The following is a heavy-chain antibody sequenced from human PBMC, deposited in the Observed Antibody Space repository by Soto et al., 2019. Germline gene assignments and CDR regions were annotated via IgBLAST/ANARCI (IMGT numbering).Heavy chain of an antibody. D-gene: IGHD4-17*01. CDR1: GFTFSNYG. V-gene: IGHV3-30*18. Sequence: GGSLRLSCAASGFTFSNYGMHWVRQAPGKGLEWVAVVSYDGSEKYYVDSVKGRFIISRDNSKKMLYLEMNSLRPEDTAMYYWAKGRRGTTVVNFSLDYWGQGTLVTVSS. J-gene: IGHJ4*02. CDR3: AKGRRGTTVVNFSLDY. CDR2: VSYDGSEK.